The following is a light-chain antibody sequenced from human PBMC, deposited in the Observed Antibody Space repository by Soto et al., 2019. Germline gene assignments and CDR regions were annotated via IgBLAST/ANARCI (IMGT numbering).Light chain of an antibody. CDR1: ALPKQY. Sequence: SYELTQPPSVSVSPGQTARITCSGDALPKQYAYWYQQKPGQAPVLVIYKDSERPSGIPERFSGSSSGTTVTLTISGVLAEDEADYYCQSADSSGTLRVFGGGTKLTVL. J-gene: IGLJ3*02. V-gene: IGLV3-25*02. CDR3: QSADSSGTLRV. CDR2: KDS.